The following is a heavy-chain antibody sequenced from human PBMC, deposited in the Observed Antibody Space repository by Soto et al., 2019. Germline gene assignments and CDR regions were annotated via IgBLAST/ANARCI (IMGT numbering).Heavy chain of an antibody. CDR3: ARDADYGGSRGGMDV. D-gene: IGHD4-17*01. CDR2: IYYSGST. CDR1: GGSVNNADYF. V-gene: IGHV4-31*03. J-gene: IGHJ6*02. Sequence: QVRLEESGPGLVKPSETLSLICSVPGGSVNNADYFWSWIRHHPENGLEWIGYIYYSGSTRYNPSFKTRATLSIDTSKNQFSLRLNSVTVADTAVYFCARDADYGGSRGGMDVWGRGTTVTVSS.